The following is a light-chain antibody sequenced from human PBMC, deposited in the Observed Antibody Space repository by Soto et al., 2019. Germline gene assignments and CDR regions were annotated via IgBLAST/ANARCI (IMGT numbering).Light chain of an antibody. Sequence: QSALTQPASVSGSPGQSIILSCTGTSSDLAIYNYVSCHQEQPGNAPKLMIYDVPNRPXGVSNRFSGXRSGTTASLTISGLQPEDEPDYYSSSYTDSSNYVFGTGTKVTVL. CDR2: DVP. V-gene: IGLV2-14*03. CDR3: SSYTDSSNYV. J-gene: IGLJ1*01. CDR1: SSDLAIYNY.